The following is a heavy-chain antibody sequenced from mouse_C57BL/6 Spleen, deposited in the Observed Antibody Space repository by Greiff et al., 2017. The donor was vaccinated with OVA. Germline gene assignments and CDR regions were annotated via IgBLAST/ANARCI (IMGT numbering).Heavy chain of an antibody. CDR3: ARGRYYMDY. J-gene: IGHJ4*01. Sequence: DVQLQESGPGLVKPSQSLSLTCSVTGYSITSGYYWNWIRQFPGNKLEWMGYISYDGSNNYNPSLKNRISITRDTSKNQFFLKLNSVTTEDTATYYCARGRYYMDYWGQGTSVTVSS. V-gene: IGHV3-6*01. D-gene: IGHD1-1*01. CDR2: ISYDGSN. CDR1: GYSITSGYY.